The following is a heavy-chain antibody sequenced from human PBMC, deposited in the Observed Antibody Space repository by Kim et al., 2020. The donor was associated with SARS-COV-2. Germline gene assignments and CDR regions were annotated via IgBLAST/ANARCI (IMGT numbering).Heavy chain of an antibody. J-gene: IGHJ3*02. D-gene: IGHD2-2*03. V-gene: IGHV1-69*01. Sequence: KFQGRVTITADESTSTAYMELSSLRSEDTAVYYCASGYCSSTSCYFAFDIWGQGTMVTVSS. CDR3: ASGYCSSTSCYFAFDI.